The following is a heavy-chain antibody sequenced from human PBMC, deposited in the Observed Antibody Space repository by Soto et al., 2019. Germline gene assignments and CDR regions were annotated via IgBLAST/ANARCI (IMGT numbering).Heavy chain of an antibody. CDR3: AKDWAHSSGWSEPDY. D-gene: IGHD6-19*01. V-gene: IGHV3-23*01. CDR2: LSGSGGST. CDR1: GFTFSSYA. J-gene: IGHJ4*02. Sequence: PGGSLRLSCAASGFTFSSYAMSWVRQTPGKGLEWVSTLSGSGGSTYYADSVKGRFTISRDNSKNTLYLQMNSLRAEDTAVYYCAKDWAHSSGWSEPDYWGQGTPVTVSS.